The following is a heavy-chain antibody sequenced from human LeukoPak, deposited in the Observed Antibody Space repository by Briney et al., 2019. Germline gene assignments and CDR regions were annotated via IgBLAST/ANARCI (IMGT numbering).Heavy chain of an antibody. CDR2: MNPSSGNT. V-gene: IGHV1-8*01. Sequence: ASVKVSCKASGYTFTSFDINWVRQATGQGLEWMGWMNPSSGNTGYAQKFQGRVTMTRDTSIHTAYMELSSLRSEDTAVYYCARDLDEAAGLNWFDPWGQGTLVTVSS. CDR3: ARDLDEAAGLNWFDP. CDR1: GYTFTSFD. D-gene: IGHD6-13*01. J-gene: IGHJ5*02.